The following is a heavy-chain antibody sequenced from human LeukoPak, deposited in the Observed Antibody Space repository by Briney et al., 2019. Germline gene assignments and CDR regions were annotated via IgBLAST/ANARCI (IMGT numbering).Heavy chain of an antibody. CDR1: SGSISTSNYY. V-gene: IGHV4-39*07. D-gene: IGHD6-13*01. J-gene: IGHJ4*02. CDR3: ARDPYSSSWVDYFDY. Sequence: SETLSLTCTVSSGSISTSNYYWGWVRQPPGKALEWIGNIFYSGSTYYSPSLKSRVTISLDTSRNQFSLKLNSVTAADTAVYYCARDPYSSSWVDYFDYWGQGTLVTVSS. CDR2: IFYSGST.